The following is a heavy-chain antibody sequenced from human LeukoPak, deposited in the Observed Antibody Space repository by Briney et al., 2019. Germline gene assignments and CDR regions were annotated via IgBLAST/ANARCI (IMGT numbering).Heavy chain of an antibody. D-gene: IGHD2-15*01. CDR3: ARYCSGGTCHQGIDY. Sequence: GESLKISCKGSRYSFTTYWIGWVRQMPGKGLEWMGIIYPRDSDTRYSPSFQGQVTISADKSIRTACLQWSSLKASDTAMYYCARYCSGGTCHQGIDYWGQGTLVTVSS. CDR1: RYSFTTYW. CDR2: IYPRDSDT. V-gene: IGHV5-51*01. J-gene: IGHJ4*02.